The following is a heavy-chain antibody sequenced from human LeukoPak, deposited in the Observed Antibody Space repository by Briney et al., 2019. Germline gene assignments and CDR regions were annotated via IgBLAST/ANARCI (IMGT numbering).Heavy chain of an antibody. Sequence: SETLSLTCTVSGGSISSSSYYWGWIRQPPGKGLEWIGSIYYSGSTYYNPSLKSRVTISVDTSKNQFSLKLSSVTAADTAVYYCARITSKRYFDWLLAHYFDYWGQGTLVTVSS. CDR3: ARITSKRYFDWLLAHYFDY. V-gene: IGHV4-39*01. CDR1: GGSISSSSYY. D-gene: IGHD3-9*01. CDR2: IYYSGST. J-gene: IGHJ4*02.